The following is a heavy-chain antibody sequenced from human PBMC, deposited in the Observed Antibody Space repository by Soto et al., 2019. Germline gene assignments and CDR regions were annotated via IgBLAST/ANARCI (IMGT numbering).Heavy chain of an antibody. J-gene: IGHJ3*02. CDR2: INPNSGGT. V-gene: IGHV1-2*04. Sequence: ASVKVSCKASGYTFTGYYMHWVRQAPGQGLEWMGWINPNSGGTNYAQKFQGWVTMTRDTSISTAYMELSRLRSDDTAVYYCGRGDDSSSYLNDAIDIWGQGAIVTVSS. D-gene: IGHD3-22*01. CDR3: GRGDDSSSYLNDAIDI. CDR1: GYTFTGYY.